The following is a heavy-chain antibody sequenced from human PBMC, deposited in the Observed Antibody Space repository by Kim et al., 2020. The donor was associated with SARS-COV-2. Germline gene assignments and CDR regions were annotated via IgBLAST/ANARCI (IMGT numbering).Heavy chain of an antibody. Sequence: ASVKVSCKASGYTFTGYYMHWVRQAPGQGLEWMGWINPNSGGTNYAQKFQGRVTMTRDTSISTAYMELSRLRSDDTAVYYCARVPYYYDSSGYRAGAFDIWGQGTMVTVSS. CDR1: GYTFTGYY. J-gene: IGHJ3*02. CDR3: ARVPYYYDSSGYRAGAFDI. D-gene: IGHD3-22*01. CDR2: INPNSGGT. V-gene: IGHV1-2*02.